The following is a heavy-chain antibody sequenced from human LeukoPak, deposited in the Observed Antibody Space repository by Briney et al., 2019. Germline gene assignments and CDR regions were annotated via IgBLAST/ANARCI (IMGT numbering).Heavy chain of an antibody. CDR3: AGRGERSLDY. CDR1: GYTFKYA. Sequence: ASVKVSCKASGYTFKYAMNWVRQAPGQGLEWMGWINTNTGNPTYAQGFTGRFVFSLDTSVSTSYLQISSLKAEDTAIYYCAGRGERSLDYWGQGTLVTVAS. CDR2: INTNTGNP. D-gene: IGHD3-10*01. J-gene: IGHJ4*02. V-gene: IGHV7-4-1*02.